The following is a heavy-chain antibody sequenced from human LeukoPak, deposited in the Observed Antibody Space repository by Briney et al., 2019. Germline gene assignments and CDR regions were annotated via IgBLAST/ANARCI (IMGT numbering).Heavy chain of an antibody. D-gene: IGHD2-15*01. V-gene: IGHV1-2*06. CDR3: AKVREVGTNIEVVVVDTSGAFDM. CDR1: GYTFTGYY. Sequence: ASVTASCKASGYTFTGYYINWVRQAPGQGLEWMGRINPNSGDTNFAQKFQGRVTLTRDTSISTSYMELSSLRSDDTAVYFCAKVREVGTNIEVVVVDTSGAFDMWGQGTMVTVSS. CDR2: INPNSGDT. J-gene: IGHJ3*02.